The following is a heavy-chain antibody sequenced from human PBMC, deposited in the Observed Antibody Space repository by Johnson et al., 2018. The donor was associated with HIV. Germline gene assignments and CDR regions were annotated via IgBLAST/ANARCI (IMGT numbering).Heavy chain of an antibody. V-gene: IGHV3-30-3*01. CDR2: ISYDGSNK. D-gene: IGHD4-17*01. CDR1: GFTFSSYA. Sequence: QVQLVESGGGVDQPGGSLRLSCAASGFTFSSYAMHWVRQAPGKGLEWVAVISYDGSNKYYSDSVKGRFTISRDNAKNSLYLQMNRLRAEDTALYYCARGGYYGDWSGAFDIWGQGTMVTVSS. J-gene: IGHJ3*02. CDR3: ARGGYYGDWSGAFDI.